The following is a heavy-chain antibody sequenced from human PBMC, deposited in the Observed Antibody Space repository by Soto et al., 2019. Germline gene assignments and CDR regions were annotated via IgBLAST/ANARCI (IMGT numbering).Heavy chain of an antibody. CDR1: GGSFIGYY. D-gene: IGHD2-2*01. CDR3: ARLSRYCSSTSCYLPNWFDP. CDR2: INHSGST. V-gene: IGHV4-34*01. J-gene: IGHJ5*02. Sequence: SETLSLTCAVYGGSFIGYYWSWIRQPPGKGLEWIGEINHSGSTNYNPSLKSRVTISVDTSKNQFSLKLSSVTAADTAVYYCARLSRYCSSTSCYLPNWFDPWGQGTLVTVSS.